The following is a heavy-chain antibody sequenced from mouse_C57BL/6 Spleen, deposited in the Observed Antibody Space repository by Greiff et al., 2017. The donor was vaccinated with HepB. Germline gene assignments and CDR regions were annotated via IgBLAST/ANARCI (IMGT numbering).Heavy chain of an antibody. V-gene: IGHV10-3*01. CDR2: IRSKSSNYAT. Sequence: VQLKESGGGLVQPKGSLTLSCAASGFTFNTYAMHWVRQAPGTGLEWVARIRSKSSNYATYYADSVKDRFTISRDDSQSMLYLQMNNLKTEDTAMYYCVRDPTGTGYFDYWGQGTTLTVSS. CDR1: GFTFNTYA. J-gene: IGHJ2*01. CDR3: VRDPTGTGYFDY. D-gene: IGHD4-1*02.